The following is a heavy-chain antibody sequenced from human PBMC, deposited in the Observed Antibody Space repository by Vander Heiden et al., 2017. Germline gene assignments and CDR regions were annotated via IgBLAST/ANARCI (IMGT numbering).Heavy chain of an antibody. CDR3: AHRPLGDTFFDD. Sequence: QITLKESGPTLVTPTQTLTLTCTFSGVSLSTSGVGVGWIRQPPGKALEWLALIYWNDDKRDSPALKSRLTIHKDTSKKHGVLTMTKMEPVGTATYCFAHRPLGDTFFDDGGQGTMVTVSS. V-gene: IGHV2-5*01. J-gene: IGHJ4*02. CDR2: IYWNDDK. D-gene: IGHD1-26*01. CDR1: GVSLSTSGVG.